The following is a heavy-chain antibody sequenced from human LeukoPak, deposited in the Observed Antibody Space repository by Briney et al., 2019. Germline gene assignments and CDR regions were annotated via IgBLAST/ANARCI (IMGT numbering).Heavy chain of an antibody. CDR1: GGSISSGNYH. J-gene: IGHJ4*02. Sequence: SQTLSLTCTVSGGSISSGNYHWSWIRQPAGKGLEWIGRIYYSGSTYYNPSLKSRVTISVDTSKNQFSLKLSSVTAADTAVYYCARDMGEQWFFDYWGQGTLVTVSS. V-gene: IGHV4-61*02. D-gene: IGHD6-19*01. CDR2: IYYSGST. CDR3: ARDMGEQWFFDY.